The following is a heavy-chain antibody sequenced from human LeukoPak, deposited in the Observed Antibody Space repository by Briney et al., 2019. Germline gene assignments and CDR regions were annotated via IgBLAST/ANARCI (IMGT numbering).Heavy chain of an antibody. CDR2: IYSGGST. V-gene: IGHV3-66*01. CDR3: ARAPHSMTVGAFDI. CDR1: GFTVSSNY. Sequence: GGSLRLSCAASGFTVSSNYMSWVRQAPGKGLEWVSVIYSGGSTYYADSVKGRFTISRDNSKNTLYLQMNSLRAGDTAVYYCARAPHSMTVGAFDIWGQGTMVTVSS. D-gene: IGHD4-23*01. J-gene: IGHJ3*02.